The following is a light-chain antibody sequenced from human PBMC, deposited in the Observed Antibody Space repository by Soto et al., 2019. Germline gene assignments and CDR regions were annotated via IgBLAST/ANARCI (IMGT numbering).Light chain of an antibody. Sequence: EIVMTQSPATLSVSPGERATLSCMSSQSVSSNLAGYQQKPGQAPRVLLYGASTRATASPARFSGSGCGTEYTLHISSLQSEDFAVYYCQQYNNWPLYTFGQGTKLQIK. CDR1: QSVSSN. CDR3: QQYNNWPLYT. J-gene: IGKJ2*01. CDR2: GAS. V-gene: IGKV3-15*01.